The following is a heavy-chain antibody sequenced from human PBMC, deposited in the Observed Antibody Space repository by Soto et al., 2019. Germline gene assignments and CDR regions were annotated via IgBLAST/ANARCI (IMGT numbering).Heavy chain of an antibody. CDR2: IYYSGST. CDR3: ARDGGSGGSADFYY. D-gene: IGHD2-15*01. J-gene: IGHJ4*02. CDR1: GGSISSYY. V-gene: IGHV4-59*01. Sequence: SETLSLTCTVSGGSISSYYWSWIRQPPGKGLEWIGYIYYSGSTNYNPSLKSRVTMSVDTSKNQFSLKLSSVTAADTAVYYCARDGGSGGSADFYYWGQGTLVTVSS.